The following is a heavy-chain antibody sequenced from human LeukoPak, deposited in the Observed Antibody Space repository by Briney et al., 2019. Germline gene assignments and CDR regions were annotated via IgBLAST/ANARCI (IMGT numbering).Heavy chain of an antibody. Sequence: PSETLSLTCTVSGGSISSYYWSWIRQPAGKGLEWIGRIYTSGSTNYNPSLKSRVTMSVDTSKNQFSLKLSSVTAADTAVYYCARENTSSIAALRWFDPWGQGTLVTVSS. D-gene: IGHD6-6*01. CDR2: IYTSGST. V-gene: IGHV4-4*07. J-gene: IGHJ5*02. CDR3: ARENTSSIAALRWFDP. CDR1: GGSISSYY.